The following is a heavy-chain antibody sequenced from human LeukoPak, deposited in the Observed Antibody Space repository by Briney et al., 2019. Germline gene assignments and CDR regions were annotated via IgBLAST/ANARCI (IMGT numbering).Heavy chain of an antibody. D-gene: IGHD6-13*01. Sequence: GGSLRLSCAASGFTFSSYALSWVRPAPGRGREWVSAICGSGGSTYYADSVKGRFTISRDNSKNTLYLQMNSLRAEDTAVYYCAKAGIAAAGKNDYWGQGTLVTVSS. CDR1: GFTFSSYA. J-gene: IGHJ4*02. V-gene: IGHV3-23*01. CDR3: AKAGIAAAGKNDY. CDR2: ICGSGGST.